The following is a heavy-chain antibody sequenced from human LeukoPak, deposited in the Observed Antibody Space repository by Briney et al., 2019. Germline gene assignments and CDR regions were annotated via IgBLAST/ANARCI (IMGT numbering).Heavy chain of an antibody. CDR3: ARDLGVGHSDY. CDR1: GFTFSSYA. D-gene: IGHD2-8*01. CDR2: ISDSGGST. Sequence: QPGGSLRLSCAASGFTFSSYAMSWVRQAPGKGLEWVLGISDSGGSTYYADSVKGRFTISRGNSKNTLYLQMNSLRAEDTAVYYCARDLGVGHSDYWGQGTLVTVSS. J-gene: IGHJ4*02. V-gene: IGHV3-23*01.